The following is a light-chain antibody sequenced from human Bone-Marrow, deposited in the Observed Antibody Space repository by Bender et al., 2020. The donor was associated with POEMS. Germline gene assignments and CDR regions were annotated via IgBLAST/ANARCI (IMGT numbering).Light chain of an antibody. Sequence: ARVTCSGDSLTKSYAFWYQQRPGQAPRLIILKDTERSSGIPERFSGSTSGTTVTLTISGVQPEDEADYYCQSADSDGSYVFGTGTKVSDL. CDR3: QSADSDGSYV. CDR1: SLTKSY. V-gene: IGLV3-25*03. CDR2: KDT. J-gene: IGLJ1*01.